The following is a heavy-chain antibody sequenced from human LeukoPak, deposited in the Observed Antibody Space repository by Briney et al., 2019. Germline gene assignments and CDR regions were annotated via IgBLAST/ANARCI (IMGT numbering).Heavy chain of an antibody. J-gene: IGHJ4*02. V-gene: IGHV3-7*01. CDR3: TSANYGPAY. CDR2: VNQDGSGK. CDR1: GFIFSSYA. Sequence: GGSLRLSCAASGFIFSSYAMSWVRQAPGKGLEWVANVNQDGSGKYYVDSVKGRFTISKDNAKNSPYLQMNSLRAEDTAVYYCTSANYGPAYWGQGTLVTVSS. D-gene: IGHD5-24*01.